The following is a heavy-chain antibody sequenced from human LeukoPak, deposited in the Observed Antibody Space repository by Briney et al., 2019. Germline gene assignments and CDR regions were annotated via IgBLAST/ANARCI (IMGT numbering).Heavy chain of an antibody. CDR3: ARLSEVMVVAATGYFDY. V-gene: IGHV4-34*01. D-gene: IGHD2-15*01. Sequence: SETLSLTCAVFGGSASGYYWSWIRQPPGKGLEWIGETNHNGNTNNNPSLKSRVTMSVDTSKNQFSLKLSSVTAADTAVYYCARLSEVMVVAATGYFDYWGQGTLVTVSS. CDR2: TNHNGNT. J-gene: IGHJ4*02. CDR1: GGSASGYY.